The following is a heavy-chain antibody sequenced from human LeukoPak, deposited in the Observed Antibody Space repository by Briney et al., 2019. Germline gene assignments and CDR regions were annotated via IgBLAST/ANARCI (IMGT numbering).Heavy chain of an antibody. D-gene: IGHD3-16*02. CDR1: GGSFSSSDYY. Sequence: SETLSLTCTVSGGSFSSSDYYWGWIRQPPGKGLEWIGSISYSGSTYYNPSLKSRITISVDTSKNQFSPRVSSLTAADTAVYYCARQRITFGGVISIFDSWGQGTLVTVSS. CDR2: ISYSGST. CDR3: ARQRITFGGVISIFDS. V-gene: IGHV4-39*01. J-gene: IGHJ4*02.